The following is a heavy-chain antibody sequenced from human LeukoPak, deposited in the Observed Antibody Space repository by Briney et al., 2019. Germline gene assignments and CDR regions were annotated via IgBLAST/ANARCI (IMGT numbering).Heavy chain of an antibody. CDR1: GGSFSGYY. Sequence: SETLSLTCAVYGGSFSGYYWSWIRQPPGKGLEWIGEINHSGSTNYSPSLKSRVTISVDTSKNQFSLKLSSVTAADTAVYYCASSEVHYGMDVWGQGTTVTVSS. V-gene: IGHV4-34*01. CDR3: ASSEVHYGMDV. CDR2: INHSGST. J-gene: IGHJ6*02.